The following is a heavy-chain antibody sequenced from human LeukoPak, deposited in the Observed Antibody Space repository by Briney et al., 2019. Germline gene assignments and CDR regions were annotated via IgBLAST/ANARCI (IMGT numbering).Heavy chain of an antibody. J-gene: IGHJ4*02. D-gene: IGHD1-26*01. V-gene: IGHV1-46*01. Sequence: ASVKVSCKASGYTFTNYYIHWVRQAPGQGLECMGIINPSGGSTSYAQKFQGRVTMTRDMSTSTAYMELSRLRSDDTAVYYCASLSIVGATIDYWGQGTLVTVSS. CDR3: ASLSIVGATIDY. CDR2: INPSGGST. CDR1: GYTFTNYY.